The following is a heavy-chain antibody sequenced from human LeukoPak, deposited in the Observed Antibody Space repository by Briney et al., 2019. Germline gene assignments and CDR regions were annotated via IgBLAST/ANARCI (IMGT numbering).Heavy chain of an antibody. CDR3: ARDVNRGYYDSSGYPY. J-gene: IGHJ4*02. V-gene: IGHV3-7*01. D-gene: IGHD3-22*01. CDR2: MRRDGNEI. CDR1: GFTFSTYW. Sequence: PGGSLRLSCSASGFTFSTYWMSWVRQAPGKGLEWVANMRRDGNEIYYLDSVRGRFTTSRDNAKNSLYLQMNSLRAEDTAVYYCARDVNRGYYDSSGYPYWGQGTLVTVSS.